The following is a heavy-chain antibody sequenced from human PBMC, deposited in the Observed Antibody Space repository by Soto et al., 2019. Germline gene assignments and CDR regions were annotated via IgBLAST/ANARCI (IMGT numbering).Heavy chain of an antibody. Sequence: QVQLVESGGGVVQPGRSLRLSCAASGFTFSSYGMHWVRQAPGKGLEWVAVISYDGSNKYYADSVKGRFTISRDNSKTTLYLQMNSLRAEDTAVYYCAKAYGSGNPGTDYWGKGTLVTVSS. V-gene: IGHV3-30*18. CDR1: GFTFSSYG. J-gene: IGHJ4*02. D-gene: IGHD3-10*01. CDR3: AKAYGSGNPGTDY. CDR2: ISYDGSNK.